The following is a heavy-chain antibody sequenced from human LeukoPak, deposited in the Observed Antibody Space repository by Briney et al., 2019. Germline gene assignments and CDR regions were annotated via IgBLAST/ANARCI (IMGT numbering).Heavy chain of an antibody. Sequence: SETLSLTCTVSGYSISSGYFWGWIRQPPGKGLEWIGTRYHSGGTYYNPSLKSRVTISVDTSKNQFSLRLSSVTAADTAMYYCARDRGADTASTDWGQGTLVTVSS. J-gene: IGHJ4*02. D-gene: IGHD5-18*01. CDR1: GYSISSGYF. V-gene: IGHV4-38-2*02. CDR3: ARDRGADTASTD. CDR2: RYHSGGT.